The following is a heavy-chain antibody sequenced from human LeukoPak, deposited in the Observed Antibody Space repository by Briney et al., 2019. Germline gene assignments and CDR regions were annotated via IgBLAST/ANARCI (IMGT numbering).Heavy chain of an antibody. J-gene: IGHJ3*02. V-gene: IGHV3-74*01. CDR1: GFTFRKYW. D-gene: IGHD1-26*01. CDR2: INPDDEST. Sequence: GGSLRLSCVASGFTFRKYWLHWVRQAPGKGLEWVSRINPDDESTSYADSVRGRFTISRDNAKNTLYLQMNSLRAEDTAVYYCLTILEATIDAFDIWGQGTMVTVSS. CDR3: LTILEATIDAFDI.